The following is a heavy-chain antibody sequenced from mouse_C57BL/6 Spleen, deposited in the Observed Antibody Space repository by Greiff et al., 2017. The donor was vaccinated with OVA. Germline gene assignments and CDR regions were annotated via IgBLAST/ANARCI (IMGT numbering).Heavy chain of an antibody. CDR3: TTSPFITTVVARHYYAMDY. CDR1: GFNIKDDY. D-gene: IGHD1-1*01. Sequence: EVQLQQSGAELVRPGASVKLSCTASGFNIKDDYMHWVKQRPEQGLEWIRWIDPENGDTEYASKFQGKATITADTSSNTAYLQLSSLTSEDTAVYYCTTSPFITTVVARHYYAMDYWGQGTSVTVSS. V-gene: IGHV14-4*01. CDR2: IDPENGDT. J-gene: IGHJ4*01.